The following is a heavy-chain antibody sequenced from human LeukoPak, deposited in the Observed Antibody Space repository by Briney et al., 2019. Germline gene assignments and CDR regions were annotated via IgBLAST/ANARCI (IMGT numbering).Heavy chain of an antibody. V-gene: IGHV3-23*01. J-gene: IGHJ5*02. CDR1: GFTFSSYA. D-gene: IGHD1-26*01. CDR3: AKKHNNVLYSGSYGGA. Sequence: TGGSLRLSCAASGFTFSSYAMSWVRQAPGKGLEWVSAISGSGGSTYYADSVKGRFTISRDNSKNTLYLQMNSLRAEDTAVYYCAKKHNNVLYSGSYGGAWGQGTLVTVSS. CDR2: ISGSGGST.